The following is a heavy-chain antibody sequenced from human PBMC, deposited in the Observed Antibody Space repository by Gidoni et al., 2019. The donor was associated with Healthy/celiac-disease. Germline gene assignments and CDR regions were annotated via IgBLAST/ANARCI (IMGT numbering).Heavy chain of an antibody. Sequence: EVQLLESGGGLVQPGGSLRLSCAASGFTFSSYAMSWVPPAPGKGLAWVSAISGSGGSTSYADSVKGRFTISRDNSKNTLYLQMNSLRAEDTAVYYCAKAASILSYYYYGMDVWGQGTTVTVSS. V-gene: IGHV3-23*01. CDR3: AKAASILSYYYYGMDV. D-gene: IGHD2-21*01. J-gene: IGHJ6*02. CDR1: GFTFSSYA. CDR2: ISGSGGST.